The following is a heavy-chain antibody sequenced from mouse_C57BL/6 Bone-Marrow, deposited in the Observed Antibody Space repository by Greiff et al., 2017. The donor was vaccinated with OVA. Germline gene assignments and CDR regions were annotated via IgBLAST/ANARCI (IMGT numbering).Heavy chain of an antibody. V-gene: IGHV2-2*01. CDR3: ASNGGAY. J-gene: IGHJ3*01. Sequence: QVQLKESGPGLVQPSQSLSITCTVSGFSLTSYGVHWVRQSPGKGLEWLGVIWSGGSTDYNAAFISRLSISKDNSKSQVFFKMNSLQADDTAIYYCASNGGAYWGQGTLVTVSA. CDR2: IWSGGST. CDR1: GFSLTSYG.